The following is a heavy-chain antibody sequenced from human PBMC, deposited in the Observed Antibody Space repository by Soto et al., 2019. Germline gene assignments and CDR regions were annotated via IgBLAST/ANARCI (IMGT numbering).Heavy chain of an antibody. CDR3: AREGFLNYASYYYGMDV. J-gene: IGHJ6*02. CDR2: INPNSGGT. Sequence: VASVKVSCKASGYTFTGYYMHWVRQAPGQGLEWMGWINPNSGGTNYAQKFQGWVTMTRDTSISTAYMELSRLRSDDTAVYYCAREGFLNYASYYYGMDVWGQGTTVTVSS. V-gene: IGHV1-2*04. CDR1: GYTFTGYY. D-gene: IGHD4-4*01.